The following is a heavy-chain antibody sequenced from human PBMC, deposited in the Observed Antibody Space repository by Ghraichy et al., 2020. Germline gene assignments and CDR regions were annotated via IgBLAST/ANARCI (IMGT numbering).Heavy chain of an antibody. D-gene: IGHD3-9*01. Sequence: LSLTCSMSGFNFGDFAVGWVRQAPGKGLEWVSSIARSGSADYTDSVKGRFTISRDNSKNILYLHMSSLRAEDTATYYCARYSGWNPSSYFFKSWGQGTRGTGSS. J-gene: IGHJ5*02. V-gene: IGHV3-23*01. CDR2: IARSGSA. CDR1: GFNFGDFA. CDR3: ARYSGWNPSSYFFKS.